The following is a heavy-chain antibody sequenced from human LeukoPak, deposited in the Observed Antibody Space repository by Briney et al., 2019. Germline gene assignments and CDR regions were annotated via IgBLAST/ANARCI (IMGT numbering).Heavy chain of an antibody. CDR2: IYSGGST. J-gene: IGHJ4*02. CDR1: GFTFSSHA. V-gene: IGHV3-53*01. Sequence: GGSLRLSCAAPGFTFSSHALSWGRPAPGKGLEWVSVIYSGGSTYYADSVKGRFTISRDNSKNTLYLQMNSLRAEDTAVYYCAREGIVPYWGQGTLVTVSS. CDR3: AREGIVPY. D-gene: IGHD6-6*01.